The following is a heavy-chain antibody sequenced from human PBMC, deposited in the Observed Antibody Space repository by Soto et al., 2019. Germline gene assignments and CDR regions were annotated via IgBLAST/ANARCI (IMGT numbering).Heavy chain of an antibody. D-gene: IGHD6-6*01. Sequence: PGGSLRLSCAASGFTFSSYGMHWVRQAPGKGLEWVAVISYDGSNKYYADSVKGRFTISRDNSKNTLYLQMNSLRAEDTAVYYCAKDFRSSSVYFDYWGQGTLVTVSS. CDR2: ISYDGSNK. CDR3: AKDFRSSSVYFDY. V-gene: IGHV3-30*18. CDR1: GFTFSSYG. J-gene: IGHJ4*02.